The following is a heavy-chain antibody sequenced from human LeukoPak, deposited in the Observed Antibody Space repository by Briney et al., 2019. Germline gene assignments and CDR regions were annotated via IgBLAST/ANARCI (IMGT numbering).Heavy chain of an antibody. CDR1: GYTLTELS. V-gene: IGHV1-24*01. J-gene: IGHJ6*03. CDR2: FDPEDGET. Sequence: ASVKVSCKVSGYTLTELSMHWVRQAPGKGLEWTGGFDPEDGETIYAQKFQGRVTMTEDTSTDTAYMELSSLRSEDTAVYYCATSPPSEVVTPGLYYYYYYMDVWGKGTTVTVSS. CDR3: ATSPPSEVVTPGLYYYYYYMDV. D-gene: IGHD4-23*01.